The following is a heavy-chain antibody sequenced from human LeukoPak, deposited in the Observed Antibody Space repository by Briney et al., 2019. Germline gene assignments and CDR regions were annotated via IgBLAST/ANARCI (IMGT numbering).Heavy chain of an antibody. D-gene: IGHD2-15*01. CDR1: GFTFSNHW. CDR2: IKQDGSER. Sequence: GGSLRLFCAASGFTFSNHWMSWVRQAPGKGLEWVANIKQDGSERYYVDSVKGRFTISRDNAKNSLFLQMNSLRAEDTAVYYCARSQDAAFDYWGQGILVTVSS. CDR3: ARSQDAAFDY. V-gene: IGHV3-7*01. J-gene: IGHJ4*02.